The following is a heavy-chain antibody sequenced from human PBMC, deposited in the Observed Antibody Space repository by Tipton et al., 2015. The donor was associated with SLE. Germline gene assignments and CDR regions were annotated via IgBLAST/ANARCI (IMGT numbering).Heavy chain of an antibody. Sequence: GSLRLSCAASGFIFSSYAMHWVRQAPGKGLEYVSAISSNGGSTYYANSVKGRFTISRDNSKNTLYLQMGSLRAEDMAVYYCARDSTEWGDYWGQGTLVTVSS. CDR1: GFIFSSYA. D-gene: IGHD1-26*01. V-gene: IGHV3-64*01. CDR3: ARDSTEWGDY. J-gene: IGHJ4*02. CDR2: ISSNGGST.